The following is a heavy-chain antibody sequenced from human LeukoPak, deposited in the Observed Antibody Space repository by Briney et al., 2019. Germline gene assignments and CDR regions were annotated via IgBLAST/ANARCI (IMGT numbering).Heavy chain of an antibody. V-gene: IGHV3-72*01. CDR2: TRSKVRKYAT. CDR3: ARDGAEGDDSAFDV. J-gene: IGHJ3*01. D-gene: IGHD3-22*01. Sequence: GGSLRFSCVGSGFTLRDYHMDWVRKAPGMGLEWVGRTRSKVRKYATEYAASVKGRFTISGDESENSVFLHLSSLTVEDTALYYCARDGAEGDDSAFDVWGQGTMVTVSS. CDR1: GFTLRDYH.